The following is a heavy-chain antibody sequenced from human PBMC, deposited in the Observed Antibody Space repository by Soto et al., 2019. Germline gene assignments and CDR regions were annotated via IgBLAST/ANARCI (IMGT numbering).Heavy chain of an antibody. V-gene: IGHV1-18*04. CDR3: ARDPRWELHDYYYYGMDV. D-gene: IGHD1-26*01. CDR2: ISAYNGNT. J-gene: IGHJ6*02. Sequence: VKVSGKASGYTFTSYGISWVRQAPGQGLEWMGWISAYNGNTNYAQKLQGRVTMTTDTSTSTAYMELRSLRSDDTAVYYCARDPRWELHDYYYYGMDVWGQGTTVTVSS. CDR1: GYTFTSYG.